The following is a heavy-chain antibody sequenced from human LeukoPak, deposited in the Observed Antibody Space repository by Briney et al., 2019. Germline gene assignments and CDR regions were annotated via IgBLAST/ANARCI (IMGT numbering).Heavy chain of an antibody. CDR2: IYYSGST. CDR1: GGSVSSGSYY. J-gene: IGHJ4*02. D-gene: IGHD6-13*01. CDR3: ARDRVAAAGSFDY. V-gene: IGHV4-61*01. Sequence: SETLSLTCTASGGSVSSGSYYWSWIRQPPGKGLEWIGYIYYSGSTNYNPSLKSRVTISVDTSKNQFSLKLSSVTAADTGVYYCARDRVAAAGSFDYWGQGTLVTVSS.